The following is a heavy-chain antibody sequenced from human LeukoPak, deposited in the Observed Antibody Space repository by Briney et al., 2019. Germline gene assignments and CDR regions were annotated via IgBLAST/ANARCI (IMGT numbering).Heavy chain of an antibody. Sequence: GGSLRLSCAASGFTFSSYAMSWVRQAPGKGLEWVSAISGSGGSTYYADSVKGRFTISRDNSKNTLYLQMNSLRAEDTAVYYCAKVHLTYYFDSSGYGFQDYWGQGTLVTVSS. CDR1: GFTFSSYA. CDR2: ISGSGGST. J-gene: IGHJ4*02. D-gene: IGHD3-22*01. V-gene: IGHV3-23*01. CDR3: AKVHLTYYFDSSGYGFQDY.